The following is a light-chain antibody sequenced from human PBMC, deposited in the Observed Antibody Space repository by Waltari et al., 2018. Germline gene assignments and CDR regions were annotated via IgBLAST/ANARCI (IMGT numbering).Light chain of an antibody. CDR1: SPNIANHY. J-gene: IGLJ6*01. V-gene: IGLV1-51*01. CDR2: DND. CDR3: GTWDSILSAGV. Sequence: QSVLTQPPSVSAAPGQKVTISCSGNSPNIANHYVSWYYQVPGTAPKLLIYDNDKRPSGIPDRFSASKSGASATLAITGLQNGDEADYYCGTWDSILSAGVFGSGTKVTVL.